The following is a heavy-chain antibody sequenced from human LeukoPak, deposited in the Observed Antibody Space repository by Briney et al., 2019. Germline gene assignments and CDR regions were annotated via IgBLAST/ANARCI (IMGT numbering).Heavy chain of an antibody. Sequence: PGGSLRLSCAASGFVFTNYVMNWVRQAPGGGLEWVSGISRSGDVTYYADSVKGRFTISRDNSKNTLFLQIDGLRAEDTAIYYCAKDRDDYGDFAFDYWGQGTLVTVFS. J-gene: IGHJ4*02. CDR2: ISRSGDVT. V-gene: IGHV3-23*01. CDR1: GFVFTNYV. CDR3: AKDRDDYGDFAFDY. D-gene: IGHD4-17*01.